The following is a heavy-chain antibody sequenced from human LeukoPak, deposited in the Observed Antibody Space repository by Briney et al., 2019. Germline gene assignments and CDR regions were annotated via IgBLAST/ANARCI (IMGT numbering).Heavy chain of an antibody. CDR3: ARDLSPVVRASPMGY. CDR2: IFGGGKT. Sequence: GGSLRLSCAVSGFPVSSNHMGWVRQAPGKGLEWVSVIFGGGKTSYAGSVQGRVTLSRDNSKNTLYLQMNSLGAEDTAVYYCARDLSPVVRASPMGYWGQGTLVTVSS. CDR1: GFPVSSNH. J-gene: IGHJ4*02. V-gene: IGHV3-53*05. D-gene: IGHD3-10*01.